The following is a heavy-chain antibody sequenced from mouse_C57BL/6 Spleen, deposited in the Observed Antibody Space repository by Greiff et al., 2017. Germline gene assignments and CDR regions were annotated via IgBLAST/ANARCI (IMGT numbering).Heavy chain of an antibody. D-gene: IGHD1-1*01. CDR1: GYSITSGYF. CDR2: ISYDGST. J-gene: IGHJ2*01. Sequence: EVQLVESGPGLVKPSQSLSLTCSVSGYSITSGYFWNWIRQFSGNKLEWMGYISYDGSTYYNPSLKNRISITRDTSKNQFCLKLTSVPTKNTATYYCAREAFMDSYYCDYWGQGTTLTVSS. CDR3: AREAFMDSYYCDY. V-gene: IGHV3-6*01.